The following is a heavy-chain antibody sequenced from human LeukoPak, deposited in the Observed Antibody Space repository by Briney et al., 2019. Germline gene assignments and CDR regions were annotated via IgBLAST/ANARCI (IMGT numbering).Heavy chain of an antibody. D-gene: IGHD3-10*01. Sequence: SEILSLTCAVYGGSFSGYYWSWIRQPPGKGLEWIGEINHSGSTNYNPSLKSRVTISVDTSKNQFSLKLSSVTAADTAVYYCARATPATRWFGDWGQGTLVTVSS. CDR3: ARATPATRWFGD. CDR1: GGSFSGYY. V-gene: IGHV4-34*01. J-gene: IGHJ4*02. CDR2: INHSGST.